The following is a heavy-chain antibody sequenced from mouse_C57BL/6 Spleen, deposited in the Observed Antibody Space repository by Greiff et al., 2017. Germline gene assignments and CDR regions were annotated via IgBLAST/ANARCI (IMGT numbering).Heavy chain of an antibody. D-gene: IGHD2-3*01. J-gene: IGHJ3*01. CDR2: IYPGDGDT. V-gene: IGHV1-82*01. CDR1: GYAFSSSW. Sequence: VQLQQSGPELVTPGASVKISCKASGYAFSSSWMNWVKQRPGKGLEWIGRIYPGDGDTNYNGKFKGKATLTADKSYSTAYMQLSSLTSEDSAVYFCERSDDGPTGFAYWGQGTLVTVSA. CDR3: ERSDDGPTGFAY.